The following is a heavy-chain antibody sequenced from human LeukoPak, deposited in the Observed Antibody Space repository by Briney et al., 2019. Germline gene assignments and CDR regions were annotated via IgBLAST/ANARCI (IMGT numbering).Heavy chain of an antibody. J-gene: IGHJ6*03. CDR3: AKDKYGSGLSYYYYYMDV. Sequence: GGSLRLSCAASGFTFSSYAMSWVRQAPEKGLEWVSTVSGSGVTTYYADSVKGRFTISRDNSKNTLYLQMNSLRAEDTAVYYCAKDKYGSGLSYYYYYMDVWGKGTTVTISS. CDR2: VSGSGVTT. D-gene: IGHD3-10*01. CDR1: GFTFSSYA. V-gene: IGHV3-23*01.